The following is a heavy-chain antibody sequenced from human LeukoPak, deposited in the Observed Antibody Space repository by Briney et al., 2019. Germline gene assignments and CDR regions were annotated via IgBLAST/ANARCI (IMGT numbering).Heavy chain of an antibody. Sequence: SETLSLTCTVYGGSLSSGSYYWSWIRQPPGKGLEWIGSIYYSGSTNYNPSLKSRVTISVDTSKNQFSLKLSSVTAADTAVYYCARKRYDMLTGYYILDYWGQGTLVTVSS. D-gene: IGHD3-9*01. CDR1: GGSLSSGSYY. CDR3: ARKRYDMLTGYYILDY. V-gene: IGHV4-61*01. CDR2: IYYSGST. J-gene: IGHJ4*02.